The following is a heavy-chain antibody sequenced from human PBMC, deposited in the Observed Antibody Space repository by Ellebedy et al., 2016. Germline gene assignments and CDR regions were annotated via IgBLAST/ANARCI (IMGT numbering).Heavy chain of an antibody. CDR2: ISYDGSNK. D-gene: IGHD2-8*01. CDR3: ARVQSKVYAGAFDI. Sequence: GGSLRLXXAASGFTFSSYAMHWVRQAPGKGLEWVAVISYDGSNKYYADSVKGRFTISRDNSKNTLYLQMNSLRAEDTAVYYCARVQSKVYAGAFDIWGQGTMVTVSS. J-gene: IGHJ3*02. V-gene: IGHV3-30-3*01. CDR1: GFTFSSYA.